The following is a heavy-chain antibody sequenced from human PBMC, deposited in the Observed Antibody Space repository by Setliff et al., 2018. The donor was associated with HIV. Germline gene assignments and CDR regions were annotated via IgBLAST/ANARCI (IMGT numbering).Heavy chain of an antibody. Sequence: ASVKVSCKASGYTLTSYESNWVRQATGQGLEWMGWMNPNSGDTGYAQKFQGRVTMTRNTSISTAFMELSSLRSEDTAVYYRARGRSLVRGSGSPEYYYMDVWGKGTTVTVSS. CDR1: GYTLTSYE. CDR2: MNPNSGDT. V-gene: IGHV1-8*02. J-gene: IGHJ6*03. D-gene: IGHD3-10*01. CDR3: ARGRSLVRGSGSPEYYYMDV.